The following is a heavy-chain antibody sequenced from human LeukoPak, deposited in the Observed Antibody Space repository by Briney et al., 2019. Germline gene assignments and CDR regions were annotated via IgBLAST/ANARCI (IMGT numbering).Heavy chain of an antibody. D-gene: IGHD3-10*01. Sequence: SETLSLTCAVSGGSISSSSYYWGRIRQPPGKGLEWIGSIYYSGSTYYNPSLKSRVTISVDTSTNQFSLKLSSVTAADTAVYYCARHHVPYYYGSGSYGADYWGQGTLVTVSS. CDR1: GGSISSSSYY. V-gene: IGHV4-39*01. CDR2: IYYSGST. CDR3: ARHHVPYYYGSGSYGADY. J-gene: IGHJ4*02.